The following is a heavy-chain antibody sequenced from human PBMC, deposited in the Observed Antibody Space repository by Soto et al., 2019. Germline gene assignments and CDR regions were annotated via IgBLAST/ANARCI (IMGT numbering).Heavy chain of an antibody. CDR2: ISGSGGST. D-gene: IGHD3-22*01. CDR1: GFTFSSYA. V-gene: IGHV3-23*01. J-gene: IGHJ4*02. Sequence: EVQLLESGGGLVQPGGSLRLSCAASGFTFSSYAMSWVRQAPGKGLEWVSAISGSGGSTYYADSVKGRFTISRDNSKNSLYLQMNSLRAEDTAVYYCARSPYYYDSSVYFDYWGQGTLVTVSS. CDR3: ARSPYYYDSSVYFDY.